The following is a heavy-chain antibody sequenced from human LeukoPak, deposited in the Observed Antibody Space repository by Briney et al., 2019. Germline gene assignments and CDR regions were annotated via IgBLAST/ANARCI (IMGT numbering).Heavy chain of an antibody. J-gene: IGHJ4*02. V-gene: IGHV3-7*01. CDR1: GFIISTYW. CDR3: ARDRVAFGGVSAVDY. CDR2: IKQDGNEK. Sequence: GGSLRLSCAASGFIISTYWMSWVRQAPGKGLEWVANIKQDGNEKYSVDSVKGRFTISRDNAKNSLYLQMNSLRVEDTAVYYCARDRVAFGGVSAVDYWGQGTLVTVSS. D-gene: IGHD3-16*01.